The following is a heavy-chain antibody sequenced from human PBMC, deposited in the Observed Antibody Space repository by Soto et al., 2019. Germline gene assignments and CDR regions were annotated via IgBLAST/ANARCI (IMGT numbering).Heavy chain of an antibody. CDR3: ARDVSLRGYDILTGYYNYYYYYGMDV. CDR2: INPNSGCT. J-gene: IGHJ6*02. D-gene: IGHD3-9*01. CDR1: GCSFTGYY. Sequence: XSVKVSCTASGCSFTGYYRHWVRQAPGQGLEWMGWINPNSGCTNYAQKFQGWVTMTRDTSISTAYMELSRLRSDDTAVYYCARDVSLRGYDILTGYYNYYYYYGMDVWGQGTTVTVSS. V-gene: IGHV1-2*04.